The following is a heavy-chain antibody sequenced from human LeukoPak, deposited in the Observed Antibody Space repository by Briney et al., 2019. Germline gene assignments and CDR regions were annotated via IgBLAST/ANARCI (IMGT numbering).Heavy chain of an antibody. Sequence: GGSLRLSCAASGFTFSSYAMTWVRQAPGKGLDWVSAISGSGNNTYHADSVKGRFTVSRDNSRNTLSLQMNSLRAEDTAVYYCVKGGGRGPSDPWGQGTLVTVSS. D-gene: IGHD3-10*01. CDR2: ISGSGNNT. CDR1: GFTFSSYA. J-gene: IGHJ5*02. CDR3: VKGGGRGPSDP. V-gene: IGHV3-23*01.